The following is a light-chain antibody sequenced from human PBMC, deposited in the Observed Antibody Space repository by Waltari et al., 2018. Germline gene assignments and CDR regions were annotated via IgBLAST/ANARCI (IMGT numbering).Light chain of an antibody. Sequence: QITQSPASLSASVGDRVTITCRASQTIDYLRWYKHKPGEAPKLLIYETSTLQSGVATRFGCSKLGTTCILTICSLQPEGFATYYWHPNFDTPRTCDQGTKVDI. CDR1: QTIDY. CDR3: HPNFDTPRT. CDR2: ETS. V-gene: IGKV1-39*01. J-gene: IGKJ2*02.